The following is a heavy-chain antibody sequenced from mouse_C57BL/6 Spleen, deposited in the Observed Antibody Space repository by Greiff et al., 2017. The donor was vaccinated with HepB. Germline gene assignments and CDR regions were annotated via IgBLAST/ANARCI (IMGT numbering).Heavy chain of an antibody. Sequence: EVQWVESGGGLVQPGGSLSLSCAASGFTFTDYYMSWVRQPPGKALEWLGFIRNKANGYTTEYSASVKGRFTISRDNSQSILYLQMNALRAEDSATYYCASSSYWYFDVWGTGTTVTVSS. V-gene: IGHV7-3*01. CDR3: ASSSYWYFDV. D-gene: IGHD1-1*01. CDR2: IRNKANGYTT. CDR1: GFTFTDYY. J-gene: IGHJ1*03.